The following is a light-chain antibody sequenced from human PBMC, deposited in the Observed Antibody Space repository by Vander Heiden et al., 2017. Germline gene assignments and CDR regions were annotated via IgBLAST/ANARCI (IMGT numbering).Light chain of an antibody. Sequence: QSVLTQPPSASGTPGQRVTISCSGSSSNIGSNTVNWYQQLPGTAPKLLIYSKNQRPSGVPDRFSGSKSGTSAYLAISGLQSEDEADYYGASWDDSLNGPDVVFGGGTKLTVL. J-gene: IGLJ2*01. CDR2: SKN. V-gene: IGLV1-44*01. CDR1: SSNIGSNT. CDR3: ASWDDSLNGPDVV.